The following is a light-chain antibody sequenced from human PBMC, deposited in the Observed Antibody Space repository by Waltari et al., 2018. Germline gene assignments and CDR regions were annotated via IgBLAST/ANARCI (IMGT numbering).Light chain of an antibody. CDR2: GAS. CDR3: QQYGSSLWT. Sequence: EIVLTQSPGTLSLSPGERATPSCRASQSVSSSYLAWYQQKPGQAPRLLIYGASSRATGIPDRFSGSGFGTDFTLTISRLEPEDFAVYYCQQYGSSLWTFGQGTKVEIK. V-gene: IGKV3-20*01. J-gene: IGKJ1*01. CDR1: QSVSSSY.